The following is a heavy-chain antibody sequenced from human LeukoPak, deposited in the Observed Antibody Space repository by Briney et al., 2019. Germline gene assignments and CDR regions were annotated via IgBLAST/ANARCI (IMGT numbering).Heavy chain of an antibody. CDR1: GYTFTGYY. Sequence: ASVKVSCKASGYTFTGYYMHWVRQAPGQGLEWMGWINPNSGGTNYAQKFQGRVTMTRDTSISTAYMELSRLRSDDTDVYYCARTYCSSTSCYASHAFDIWGQGTMVTVSS. V-gene: IGHV1-2*02. CDR3: ARTYCSSTSCYASHAFDI. J-gene: IGHJ3*02. CDR2: INPNSGGT. D-gene: IGHD2-2*01.